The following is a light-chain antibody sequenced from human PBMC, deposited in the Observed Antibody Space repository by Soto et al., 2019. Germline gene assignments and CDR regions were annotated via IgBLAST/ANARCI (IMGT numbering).Light chain of an antibody. CDR1: SSDVGSYNF. Sequence: QSALTQPASVSGSPGQSITISCTGTSSDVGSYNFVSWFQQHPGQVPKLIIYEGTERPSGVSNRFSASKSGNTASLTISGRQPEDEADYYCCSYAGPSTIFGGGTKLTVL. CDR2: EGT. V-gene: IGLV2-23*01. CDR3: CSYAGPSTI. J-gene: IGLJ2*01.